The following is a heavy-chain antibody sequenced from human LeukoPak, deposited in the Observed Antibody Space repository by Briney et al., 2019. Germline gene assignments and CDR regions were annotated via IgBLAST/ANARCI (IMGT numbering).Heavy chain of an antibody. CDR1: GGSISSGDYY. CDR2: IYYSGST. J-gene: IGHJ3*02. CDR3: ARVIAAAGERAFDI. V-gene: IGHV4-30-4*01. Sequence: SETLSLTCTVSGGSISSGDYYWSWIRQPLGKGLEWIGYIYYSGSTYYNPSLKSRVTISVDTSKNQFSLKLSSVTAADTAVYYCARVIAAAGERAFDIWGQGTMVTVSS. D-gene: IGHD6-13*01.